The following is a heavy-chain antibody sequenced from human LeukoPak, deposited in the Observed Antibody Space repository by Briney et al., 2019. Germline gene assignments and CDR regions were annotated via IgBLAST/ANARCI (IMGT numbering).Heavy chain of an antibody. CDR1: GFTFSSYA. Sequence: GGSLRLSCAASGFTFSSYAMHWVRQAPGKGLEWVAVISYDGSNKYYADSVKGRFTISRDNSKNTLYLQMNSLRAEDTAVYYCARGRALLWFGELSLDYWGQGTLVTVSS. J-gene: IGHJ4*02. CDR2: ISYDGSNK. V-gene: IGHV3-30*01. CDR3: ARGRALLWFGELSLDY. D-gene: IGHD3-10*01.